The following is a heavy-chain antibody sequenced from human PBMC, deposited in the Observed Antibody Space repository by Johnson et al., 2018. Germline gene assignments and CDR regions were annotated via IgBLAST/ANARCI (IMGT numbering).Heavy chain of an antibody. CDR3: AREPALSMSDAFDI. V-gene: IGHV3-74*01. CDR2: INSDGSSP. Sequence: VQLVETGGGLVQXGGSLRPSCAASGFSFSSYWMHWVRQAPGTGLVWVSRINSDGSSPYYADHVKGRFTIPRDNAKNTLYPKVNSLRAKDTAVYYRAREPALSMSDAFDIWGQGTVVTVSS. D-gene: IGHD2-15*01. CDR1: GFSFSSYW. J-gene: IGHJ3*02.